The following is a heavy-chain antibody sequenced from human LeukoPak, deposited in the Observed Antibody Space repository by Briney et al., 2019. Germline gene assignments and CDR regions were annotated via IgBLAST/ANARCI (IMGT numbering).Heavy chain of an antibody. J-gene: IGHJ5*02. Sequence: SETLSLTCAVYGGSFSGYYWSWIRQPPGKGLEWIGEINHSGSTNHNPSLKSRVTISVDTSKNQFSLKLSSVTAADTAVYYCARDSSSSSSRYWFDPWGQGTLVTVSS. CDR1: GGSFSGYY. CDR3: ARDSSSSSSRYWFDP. V-gene: IGHV4-34*01. D-gene: IGHD6-6*01. CDR2: INHSGST.